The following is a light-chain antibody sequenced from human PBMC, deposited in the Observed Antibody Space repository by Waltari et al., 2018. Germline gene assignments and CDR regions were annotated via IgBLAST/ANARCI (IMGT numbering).Light chain of an antibody. CDR1: SIDVGAYNY. Sequence: QSALTQPASVSGSPGQSITISCTGTSIDVGAYNYVSWYQQHPGQAPKLMIYDVTSRPSGVSNRFSGSKSGNTASLTISGLQAEDEADYYCSSYTSSSTPLVFGGGTKLTVL. CDR3: SSYTSSSTPLV. J-gene: IGLJ2*01. V-gene: IGLV2-14*03. CDR2: DVT.